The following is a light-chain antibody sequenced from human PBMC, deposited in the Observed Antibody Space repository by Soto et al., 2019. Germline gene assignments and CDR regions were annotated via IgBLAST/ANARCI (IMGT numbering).Light chain of an antibody. CDR2: AAS. CDR3: QQYNNWS. V-gene: IGKV3D-15*01. J-gene: IGKJ5*01. CDR1: QSVGIN. Sequence: VMTQSPATLSVSPAETATLSCRATQSVGINLAWYQPKPGQAPRXLIYAASTRATGIPARFSGSGSGTEFTLTISSLQSEEFAVYYCQQYNNWSFGQGTRLEIK.